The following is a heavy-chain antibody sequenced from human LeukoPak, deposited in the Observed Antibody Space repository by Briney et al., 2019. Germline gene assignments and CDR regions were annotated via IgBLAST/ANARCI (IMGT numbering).Heavy chain of an antibody. CDR2: ISSSSSYI. V-gene: IGHV3-21*01. Sequence: KSGGSLRLSCAASGFTFSSYSMNWVRQAPGKGLEWVSSISSSSSYIYYAGSVKGRFTISRDNAKNSLYLQMNSLRAEDTAVYYCARDRWLQLRDAFDIWGQGTMVTVSS. CDR3: ARDRWLQLRDAFDI. CDR1: GFTFSSYS. J-gene: IGHJ3*02. D-gene: IGHD5-24*01.